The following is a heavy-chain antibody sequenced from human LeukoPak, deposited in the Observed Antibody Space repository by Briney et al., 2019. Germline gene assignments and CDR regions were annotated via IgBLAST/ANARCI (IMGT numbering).Heavy chain of an antibody. J-gene: IGHJ5*02. V-gene: IGHV1-46*01. CDR2: INPSGGRR. Sequence: ASVKVSCKASGYTFTSYYMHWVRQAPGKGLEWKGIINPSGGRRSYAQKFQCRVTMTRDTSTSTVYVELSSLRSEDTAVYYCARGYGDDNWFDPWGQGTLVTVSS. D-gene: IGHD4-17*01. CDR1: GYTFTSYY. CDR3: ARGYGDDNWFDP.